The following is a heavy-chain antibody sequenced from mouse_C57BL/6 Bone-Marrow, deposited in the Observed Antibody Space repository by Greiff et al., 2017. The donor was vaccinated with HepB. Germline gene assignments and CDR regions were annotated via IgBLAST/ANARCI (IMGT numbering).Heavy chain of an antibody. V-gene: IGHV1-81*01. Sequence: VQLVESGAELARPGASVKLSCKASGYTFTSYGISWVKQRTGQGLEWIGEIYPRSGNTYYNEKFKGKATLTADKSSSTAYMELRSLTSEDSAVYFCARRAYYGSSPYYFDYWGQGTTLTVSS. D-gene: IGHD1-1*01. CDR1: GYTFTSYG. CDR2: IYPRSGNT. J-gene: IGHJ2*01. CDR3: ARRAYYGSSPYYFDY.